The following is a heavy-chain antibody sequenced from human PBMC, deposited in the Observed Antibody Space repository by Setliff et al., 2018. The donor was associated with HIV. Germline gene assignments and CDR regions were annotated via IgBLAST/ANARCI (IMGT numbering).Heavy chain of an antibody. CDR1: GFTFSTFA. CDR3: AKDLRIDTRADYYMDV. J-gene: IGHJ6*03. Sequence: GGSLRLSCVASGFTFSTFAMHWVRQAPGKGPEWVSVISYDGSRIVYADSVKGRFTISRDDSKNTVYLQMNSLRPEDSAVFYCAKDLRIDTRADYYMDVWGNGTTVTVSS. CDR2: ISYDGSRI. V-gene: IGHV3-30*01. D-gene: IGHD5-18*01.